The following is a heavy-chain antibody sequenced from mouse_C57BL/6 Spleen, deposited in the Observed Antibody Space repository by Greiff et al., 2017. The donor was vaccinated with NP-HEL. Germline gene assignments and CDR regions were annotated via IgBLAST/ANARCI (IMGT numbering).Heavy chain of an antibody. J-gene: IGHJ1*03. CDR2: IYPGGGYT. CDR3: ARSGGNDWYFDV. Sequence: VQLQQSGAELVRPGTSVKMSCKASGYTFTNYWIGWAKQRPGHGLEWIGDIYPGGGYTNYNEKVKGKATLTADKSSSTAYMQFSSLTSEDSAIYYCARSGGNDWYFDVWGTGTTVTVSS. CDR1: GYTFTNYW. V-gene: IGHV1-63*01. D-gene: IGHD2-1*01.